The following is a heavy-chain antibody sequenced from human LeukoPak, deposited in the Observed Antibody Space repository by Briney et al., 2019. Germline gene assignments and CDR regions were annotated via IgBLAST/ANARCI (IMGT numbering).Heavy chain of an antibody. CDR3: AGTYYYDSSGYYPAFDY. Sequence: EASVKVSCKASGYSFTDYAMHWVRQAPGQRLEWMGWINAANGSTKYSQNFQGRVTITRDTSASTACMELSSLRSEDTAVYYCAGTYYYDSSGYYPAFDYWGQGTLVTVSS. V-gene: IGHV1-3*01. D-gene: IGHD3-22*01. CDR1: GYSFTDYA. CDR2: INAANGST. J-gene: IGHJ4*02.